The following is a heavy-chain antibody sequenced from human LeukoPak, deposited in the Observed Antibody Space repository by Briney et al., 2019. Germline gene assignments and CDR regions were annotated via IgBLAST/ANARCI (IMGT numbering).Heavy chain of an antibody. CDR1: GYTFTNYA. J-gene: IGHJ6*02. V-gene: IGHV1-69*04. CDR3: ARDSSGWYGMDV. CDR2: IIPILGIA. D-gene: IGHD6-19*01. Sequence: SVKVSCKASGYTFTNYAISWVRQAPGQGLEWMGRIIPILGIANYAQKFQGRVTITADKSTSTAYMELSSLRSEDTAVYHCARDSSGWYGMDVWGQGTTVTVSS.